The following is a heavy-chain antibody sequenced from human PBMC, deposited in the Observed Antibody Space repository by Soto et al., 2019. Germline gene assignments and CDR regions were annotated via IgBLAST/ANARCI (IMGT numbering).Heavy chain of an antibody. V-gene: IGHV4-30-2*01. J-gene: IGHJ4*02. CDR3: AREFRRFGRFGDSPENYFDY. CDR1: GGSISSGAYS. Sequence: SETLSLTCAVSGGSISSGAYSWSWIRQPPGKGLEWIGYIYHSGSTYYNPSLKSRVTISVDRSKNQFSLKLSSVTAADTAVYYCAREFRRFGRFGDSPENYFDYWGQGTLVTVSS. CDR2: IYHSGST. D-gene: IGHD4-17*01.